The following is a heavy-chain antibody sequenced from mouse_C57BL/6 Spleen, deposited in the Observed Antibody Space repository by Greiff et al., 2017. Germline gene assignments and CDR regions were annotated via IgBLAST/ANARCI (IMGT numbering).Heavy chain of an antibody. CDR3: ARELLGNPDY. CDR1: GFTFTDYY. D-gene: IGHD2-1*01. Sequence: EVQRVESGGGLVQPGGSLSLSCAASGFTFTDYYMSWVRQPPGKALEWLGFIRNKANGYTTEYSVSVKGRFTISRDNSQSILYLQMSALRAEDSATYYCARELLGNPDYWGQGTTLTVSA. CDR2: IRNKANGYTT. J-gene: IGHJ2*01. V-gene: IGHV7-3*01.